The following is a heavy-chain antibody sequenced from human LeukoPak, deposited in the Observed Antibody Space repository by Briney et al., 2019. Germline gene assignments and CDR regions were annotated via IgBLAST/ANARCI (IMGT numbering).Heavy chain of an antibody. Sequence: SVKVSCKASGGTFSSYAISWVRQAPGQGLEWMGGINPIFGTANYAQKFQGRVTITTDESTSTAYMELGSLRSEDTAVYYCAREGADFWSGYYFDYWRQGTLVTVSS. CDR2: INPIFGTA. CDR3: AREGADFWSGYYFDY. CDR1: GGTFSSYA. V-gene: IGHV1-69*05. D-gene: IGHD3-3*01. J-gene: IGHJ4*02.